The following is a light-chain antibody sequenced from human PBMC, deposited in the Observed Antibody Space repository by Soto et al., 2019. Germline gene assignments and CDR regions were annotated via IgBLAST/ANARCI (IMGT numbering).Light chain of an antibody. V-gene: IGKV3-15*01. CDR3: QQYNNWPPYT. CDR1: QSVSSN. CDR2: GAS. Sequence: EIVMTQSPATLSVSPGERATLSCRASQSVSSNLAWYQQKLGNAPRLLSCGASTRATGIPARFSGSGSGTEFTLTISSLQSEDFAVYYCQQYNNWPPYTFGQGTKLEIK. J-gene: IGKJ2*01.